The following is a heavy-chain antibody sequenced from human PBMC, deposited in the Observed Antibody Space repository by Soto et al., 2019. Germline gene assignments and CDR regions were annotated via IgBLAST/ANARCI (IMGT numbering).Heavy chain of an antibody. J-gene: IGHJ4*02. CDR2: IYDTGST. CDR3: ARNRPGGSFTGY. D-gene: IGHD1-26*01. CDR1: DGSISSGGYY. Sequence: QVQLQESGPGLVKASQTLSLTCTVSDGSISSGGYYWSWIRQHPGRGLEWIGYIYDTGSTYYSPSLKSRVTISADTSKNEFSLKLSSVTAADTAVYYCARNRPGGSFTGYWGPGTLVTVSS. V-gene: IGHV4-31*03.